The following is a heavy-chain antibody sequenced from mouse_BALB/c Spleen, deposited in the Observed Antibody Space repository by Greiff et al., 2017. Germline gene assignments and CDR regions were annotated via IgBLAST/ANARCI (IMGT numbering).Heavy chain of an antibody. CDR2: IDPANGNT. CDR3: ARWTTMITTGYAMDY. D-gene: IGHD2-4*01. V-gene: IGHV14-3*02. J-gene: IGHJ4*01. Sequence: EVKLMESGAELVKPGASVKLSCTASGFNIKDTYMHWVKQRPEQGLEWIGRIDPANGNTKYDPKFQGKATITADTSSNTAYLQLSSLTSEDTAVYYCARWTTMITTGYAMDYWGQGTSVTVSS. CDR1: GFNIKDTY.